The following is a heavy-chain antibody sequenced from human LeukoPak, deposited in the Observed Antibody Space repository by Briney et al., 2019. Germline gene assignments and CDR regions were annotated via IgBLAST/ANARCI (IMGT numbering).Heavy chain of an antibody. CDR3: AKVIESYSDYVPGFDY. Sequence: PGGSLRLSCAASGFTFSSYAMSWVRQAPGKGLEWVSAISGSGGSTYYADSVKGRFTISRDNSKNTLYLQMNSLRAEDTAVYYCAKVIESYSDYVPGFDYWGQGTLVTVSS. J-gene: IGHJ4*02. V-gene: IGHV3-23*01. CDR1: GFTFSSYA. D-gene: IGHD3-16*01. CDR2: ISGSGGST.